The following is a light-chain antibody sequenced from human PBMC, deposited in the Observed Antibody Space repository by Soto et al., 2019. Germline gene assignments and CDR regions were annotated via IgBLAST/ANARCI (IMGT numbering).Light chain of an antibody. CDR2: GAS. CDR3: QQYIQWPLT. V-gene: IGKV3-15*01. J-gene: IGKJ4*01. Sequence: ILMTQSPATLSVSPEESATLSCRASQSVNSDLAWYQQRPGQAPRLLIYGASTRATGIPARFSGSGSGTEFTLTISSLQSEDFAVYYCQQYIQWPLTFGGGTRVDIK. CDR1: QSVNSD.